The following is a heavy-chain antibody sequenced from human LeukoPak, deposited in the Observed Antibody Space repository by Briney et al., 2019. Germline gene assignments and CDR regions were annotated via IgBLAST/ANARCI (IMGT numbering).Heavy chain of an antibody. Sequence: GGALRLSCAASGFTFDGFAMHWVRQAPGKGLDWVSRIDWNSGRIGYADAVKGRFTISRDNAKNSLDLQMNSLRVEDTALYYCTKDVSAGGLDHWGQGTLVTVSS. D-gene: IGHD6-13*01. CDR1: GFTFDGFA. CDR3: TKDVSAGGLDH. CDR2: IDWNSGRI. J-gene: IGHJ4*02. V-gene: IGHV3-9*01.